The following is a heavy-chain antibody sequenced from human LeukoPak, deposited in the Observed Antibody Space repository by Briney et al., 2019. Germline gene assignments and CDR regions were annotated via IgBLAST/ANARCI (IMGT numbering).Heavy chain of an antibody. Sequence: SETLSLTCTVSGGSISNYYWSWIRQPPGKGLEWIGYIFNSGGTNYNPSLKSRVTISLDTSKNQFSLKLSSVTAADTAVYYCATYRSRGFDYWGQGTLVTVSS. J-gene: IGHJ4*02. V-gene: IGHV4-59*01. D-gene: IGHD2-21*01. CDR2: IFNSGGT. CDR1: GGSISNYY. CDR3: ATYRSRGFDY.